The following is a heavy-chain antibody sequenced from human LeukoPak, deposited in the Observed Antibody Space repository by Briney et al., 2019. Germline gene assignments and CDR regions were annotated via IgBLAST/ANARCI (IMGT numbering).Heavy chain of an antibody. CDR3: ARRRGYSYGYFNYYYMDV. Sequence: ASVKVSCKASGYTFTGYYMHWVRQAPGQGLEWMGIINPSGGSTSYAQKFQGRVTMTRDMSTSTVYMELSSLRSEDTAVYYCARRRGYSYGYFNYYYMDVWGKGTTVTVSS. V-gene: IGHV1-46*01. CDR1: GYTFTGYY. J-gene: IGHJ6*03. D-gene: IGHD5-18*01. CDR2: INPSGGST.